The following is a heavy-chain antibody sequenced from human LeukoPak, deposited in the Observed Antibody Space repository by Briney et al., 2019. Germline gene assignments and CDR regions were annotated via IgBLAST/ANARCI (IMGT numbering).Heavy chain of an antibody. Sequence: SETLSLTCTVSGGSIRSNSYYWSWIRQPAGKGLEWIGRIYTSGSTNYNPSLESRVAMSVDTSKNQFSLKLSSVTAADTAVYYCACRTIEYSSSPFDIWGQGTMVTVSS. CDR1: GGSIRSNSYY. J-gene: IGHJ3*02. CDR3: ACRTIEYSSSPFDI. D-gene: IGHD6-13*01. V-gene: IGHV4-61*02. CDR2: IYTSGST.